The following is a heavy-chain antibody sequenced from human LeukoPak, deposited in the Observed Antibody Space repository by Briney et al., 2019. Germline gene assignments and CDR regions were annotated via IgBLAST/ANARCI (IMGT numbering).Heavy chain of an antibody. J-gene: IGHJ5*02. D-gene: IGHD6-13*01. CDR1: GYTFTGYY. CDR3: AMLFSSSWYGWFDP. V-gene: IGHV1-2*04. CDR2: INPNSGGT. Sequence: ASVKVSCKASGYTFTGYYMHWVRQAPGQGLEWMGWINPNSGGTNYAQKFQGWVTMTRDTSISTAYMELSRLRSDDTAVYYCAMLFSSSWYGWFDPWGQGTLATVSS.